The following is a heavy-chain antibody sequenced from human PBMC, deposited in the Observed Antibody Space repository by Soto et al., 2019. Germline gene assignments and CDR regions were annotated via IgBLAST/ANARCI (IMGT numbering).Heavy chain of an antibody. V-gene: IGHV4-34*01. CDR1: GGSFSGYY. CDR3: ARGCEEWLGDYYYYYMDV. CDR2: INHSGST. Sequence: PSETLSLTCAVYGGSFSGYYWSWIRQPPGKGLEWIGEINHSGSTNYNPSLKSRVTISVDTSKNQFSLKLSSVTGADTAVYYCARGCEEWLGDYYYYYMDVWGKGTTVTVS. J-gene: IGHJ6*03. D-gene: IGHD3-3*01.